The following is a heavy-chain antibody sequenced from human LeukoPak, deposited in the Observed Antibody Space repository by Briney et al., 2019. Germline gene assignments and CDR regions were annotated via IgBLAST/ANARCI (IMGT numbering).Heavy chain of an antibody. V-gene: IGHV6-1*01. J-gene: IGHJ4*02. CDR3: AGTTDYSSFLAF. D-gene: IGHD4-11*01. CDR2: TYYRSKWHN. Sequence: SQTLSLTCAVSGDSVSSSSAVWNWIRQSPSRGLEWLGRTYYRSKWHNEYAESVKSRISITLDTSQNQFSLQLNSVTPEDTADYYCAGTTDYSSFLAFWGQGTLVTVSS. CDR1: GDSVSSSSAV.